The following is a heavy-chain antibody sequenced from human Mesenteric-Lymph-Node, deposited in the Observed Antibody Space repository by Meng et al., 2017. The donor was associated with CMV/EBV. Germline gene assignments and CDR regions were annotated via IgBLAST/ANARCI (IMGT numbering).Heavy chain of an antibody. D-gene: IGHD4-11*01. J-gene: IGHJ6*02. Sequence: GGSLRLSCAASGFTFSSYGMHWVRQAPGKGLEWVAVIWYDGSNKYYADSVKGRFTISRDNSKNTLYLQMNSLRAEDTAVYYCAKDNGDPTTYSNYIPNYYYGMDVWGQGTTVTVSS. CDR1: GFTFSSYG. CDR2: IWYDGSNK. V-gene: IGHV3-33*06. CDR3: AKDNGDPTTYSNYIPNYYYGMDV.